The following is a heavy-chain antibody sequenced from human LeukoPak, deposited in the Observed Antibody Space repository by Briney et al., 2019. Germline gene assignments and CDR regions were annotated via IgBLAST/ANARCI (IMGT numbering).Heavy chain of an antibody. CDR2: IYYSGST. J-gene: IGHJ3*02. D-gene: IGHD6-19*01. CDR3: ARQGDSSGWYGAFDI. Sequence: SETLSLTCTVSGGSISSSSYYWGWIRQPPGKGLEWIGSIYYSGSTYYNPSLKSRITISVDMSKNQFSLKLSSVTAADTAVYFCARQGDSSGWYGAFDIWGQGTMVTVSS. V-gene: IGHV4-39*01. CDR1: GGSISSSSYY.